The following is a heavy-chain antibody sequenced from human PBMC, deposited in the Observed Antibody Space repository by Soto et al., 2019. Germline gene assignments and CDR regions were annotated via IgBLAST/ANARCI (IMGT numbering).Heavy chain of an antibody. CDR2: IYWDDDK. Sequence: QITLKESGPKLVPPTQTLTLTCTFSGFSLSTTGEGVGWIRQPPGKPLEWLALIYWDDDKRYSPSLKNRLAISMDTSKNRVVLTMSHLDPVDTATYYCAHRPHTRITVSGNYFDFWGQGILVAVSS. CDR3: AHRPHTRITVSGNYFDF. V-gene: IGHV2-5*02. CDR1: GFSLSTTGEG. J-gene: IGHJ4*02. D-gene: IGHD6-19*01.